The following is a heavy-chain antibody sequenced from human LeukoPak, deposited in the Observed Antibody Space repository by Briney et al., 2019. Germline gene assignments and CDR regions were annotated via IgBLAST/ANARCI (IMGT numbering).Heavy chain of an antibody. J-gene: IGHJ5*02. Sequence: PGGSLRLSCAASGFTFSSYSLNWVRQAPGKGLEWLSYISGSSDIIHYADSVKGRFTISRDNAKNSLYLQMNSLTDEDTAVYYCARDRGYSTSWGQGTLVTVSS. V-gene: IGHV3-48*02. D-gene: IGHD5-12*01. CDR1: GFTFSSYS. CDR2: ISGSSDII. CDR3: ARDRGYSTS.